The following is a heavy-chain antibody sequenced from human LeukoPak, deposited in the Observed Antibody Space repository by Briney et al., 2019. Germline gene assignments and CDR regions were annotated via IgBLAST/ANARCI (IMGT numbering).Heavy chain of an antibody. D-gene: IGHD3-3*01. CDR1: GFTFSDYY. CDR3: ARGNAGDFWSGYVYYGMDV. Sequence: PGGSLRLSCAASGFTFSDYYMNWIRQAPGKGLEWVSYISSSGSTIYYADSVKGRFTISRDNAKNSLYLQMNSLRAEDTAVYYCARGNAGDFWSGYVYYGMDVWGQGTTVTVSS. V-gene: IGHV3-11*01. J-gene: IGHJ6*02. CDR2: ISSSGSTI.